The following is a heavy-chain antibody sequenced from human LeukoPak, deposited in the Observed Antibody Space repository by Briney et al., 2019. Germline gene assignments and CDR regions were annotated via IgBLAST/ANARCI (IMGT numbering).Heavy chain of an antibody. CDR1: GGTFSSYA. CDR2: IIPIFGTA. CDR3: ARAVAGTRLGNGDFGY. D-gene: IGHD6-19*01. Sequence: GASVEVSCKASGGTFSSYAISWVRQAPGQGLEWMGGIIPIFGTANYAQKFQGRVTITADESTSTAYMELSSPRSEDTAVYYCARAVAGTRLGNGDFGYWGQGTLVTVSS. J-gene: IGHJ4*02. V-gene: IGHV1-69*13.